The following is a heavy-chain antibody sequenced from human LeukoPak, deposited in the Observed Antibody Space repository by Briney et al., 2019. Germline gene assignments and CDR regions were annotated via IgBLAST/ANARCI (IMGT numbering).Heavy chain of an antibody. CDR1: GLTFSSYD. Sequence: PGGSLRLSCAASGLTFSSYDMHWVRQATGKGLEWVSAIGTAGDTYYPGSVKGRFTISRENAKNSLYLQMNSLRAGDTAVYYCARAMTTVTMGGNWFDPWGQGTLVTVSS. J-gene: IGHJ5*02. CDR3: ARAMTTVTMGGNWFDP. CDR2: IGTAGDT. D-gene: IGHD4-17*01. V-gene: IGHV3-13*01.